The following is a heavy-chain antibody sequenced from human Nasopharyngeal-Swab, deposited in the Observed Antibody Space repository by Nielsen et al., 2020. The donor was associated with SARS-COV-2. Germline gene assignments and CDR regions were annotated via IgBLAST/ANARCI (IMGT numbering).Heavy chain of an antibody. CDR2: ISAYNGNT. CDR3: VRDDSSNYDFWSGYYTSFDY. D-gene: IGHD3-3*01. CDR1: GYTFTSYG. Sequence: ASVKVSCKASGYTFTSYGISWVRQAPGQGLEWMGWISAYNGNTNYAQKLQGRVTMTTDTYTSTAYMELSSLRSADTAVYYCVRDDSSNYDFWSGYYTSFDYWGQGTLVNVSS. J-gene: IGHJ4*02. V-gene: IGHV1-18*01.